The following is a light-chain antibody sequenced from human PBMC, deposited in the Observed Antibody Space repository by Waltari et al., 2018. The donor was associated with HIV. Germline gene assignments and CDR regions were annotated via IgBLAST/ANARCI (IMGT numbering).Light chain of an antibody. CDR3: CSYGGSSTWV. V-gene: IGLV2-23*01. J-gene: IGLJ3*02. CDR2: EAI. CDR1: TSVVGIKNF. Sequence: SALTKPAPGPGSPDRSTPIPSPGTTSVVGIKNFSSGYQQHPGKAPKLIIYEAIKRPSGVSNRISASKSGNTASLTISGLQAEDEADYYCCSYGGSSTWVFGGGTKVTVL.